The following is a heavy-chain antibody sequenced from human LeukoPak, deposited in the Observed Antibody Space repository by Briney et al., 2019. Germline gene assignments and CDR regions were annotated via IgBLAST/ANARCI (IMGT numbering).Heavy chain of an antibody. D-gene: IGHD3-3*01. J-gene: IGHJ5*02. Sequence: SSETLSLTCAVYGGSFSDYYWNWFRQPPGKGLEWIGEINHSGNTNYNPPLQGRVTRSVDAYKSQFSLKLTSVTAADTAVHYCARGFRLVHRYIFSCVQGTLVAVSS. CDR3: ARGFRLVHRYIFS. V-gene: IGHV4-34*01. CDR1: GGSFSDYY. CDR2: INHSGNT.